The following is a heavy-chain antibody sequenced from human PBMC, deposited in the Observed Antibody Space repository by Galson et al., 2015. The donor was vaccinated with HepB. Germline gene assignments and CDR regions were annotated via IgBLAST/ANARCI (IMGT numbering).Heavy chain of an antibody. V-gene: IGHV1-24*01. CDR3: ATAARRYYYYMDV. J-gene: IGHJ6*03. Sequence: SVKVSCKVSGYTLTELSMHWVRQAPGKGLEWMGGFDPEDGETIYAQKFQGRVTMTEDTSTDTAYMELSSLRSEDTAVYYCATAARRYYYYMDVWGKGTTVTVSS. CDR2: FDPEDGET. CDR1: GYTLTELS.